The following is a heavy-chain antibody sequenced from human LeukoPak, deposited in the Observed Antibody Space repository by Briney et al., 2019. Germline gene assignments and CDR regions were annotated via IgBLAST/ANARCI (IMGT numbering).Heavy chain of an antibody. CDR3: ARGVYCSGGSCYEDY. D-gene: IGHD2-15*01. CDR2: INHSGST. J-gene: IGHJ4*02. Sequence: PSEPLSLTCAVYGGSFSGYYWIWIRQPPGKGLEWIGEINHSGSTNYNPSLKSRVTISVDTSKNQFSLKLSSVTAADTGVYYCARGVYCSGGSCYEDYWGQGTLVTVSS. V-gene: IGHV4-34*01. CDR1: GGSFSGYY.